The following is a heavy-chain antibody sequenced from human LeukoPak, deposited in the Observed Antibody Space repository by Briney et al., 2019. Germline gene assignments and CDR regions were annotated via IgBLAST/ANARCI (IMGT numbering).Heavy chain of an antibody. D-gene: IGHD3-22*01. V-gene: IGHV4-30-4*01. CDR2: IHYSGST. J-gene: IGHJ4*02. Sequence: SETLSLTCTVSGGSISSGDYYWSWIRQPPGKGLEWIGYIHYSGSTYYNPSLKSRVTISVDTSKNQFSLKLSSVTAADTAVYYCARNPYYYDSSGSLYYFDYWGQGTLVTVSS. CDR1: GGSISSGDYY. CDR3: ARNPYYYDSSGSLYYFDY.